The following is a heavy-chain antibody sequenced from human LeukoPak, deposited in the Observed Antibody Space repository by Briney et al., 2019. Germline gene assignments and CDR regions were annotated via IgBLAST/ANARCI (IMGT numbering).Heavy chain of an antibody. CDR3: ARRGYCSSTSCYASRVFDY. D-gene: IGHD2-2*01. V-gene: IGHV5-51*01. CDR1: GYTFINYL. CDR2: IYPGDSDT. J-gene: IGHJ4*02. Sequence: GESLKTSCKGSGYTFINYLIGWVRQMPGKGLEWMGIIYPGDSDTRYSPSFQGEVTISADKSISTAYLQWSRLQASDTAMYYCARRGYCSSTSCYASRVFDYWGQGTLVTVSS.